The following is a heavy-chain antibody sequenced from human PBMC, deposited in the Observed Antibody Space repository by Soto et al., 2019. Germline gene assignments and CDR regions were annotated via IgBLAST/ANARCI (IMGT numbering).Heavy chain of an antibody. Sequence: GASVKVSCKASGYTFTSYYMHWVRQAPGQGLEWMGIINPSGGSTSYAQKFQGRVTMTRDTSASTVYMELSSLRSEDTAVYYCARWSAVSDYPHYYMDVWGKGTTVTVSS. CDR2: INPSGGST. CDR1: GYTFTSYY. J-gene: IGHJ6*03. V-gene: IGHV1-46*01. CDR3: ARWSAVSDYPHYYMDV. D-gene: IGHD4-17*01.